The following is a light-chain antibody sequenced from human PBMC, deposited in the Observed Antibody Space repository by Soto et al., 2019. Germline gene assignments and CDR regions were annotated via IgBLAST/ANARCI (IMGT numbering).Light chain of an antibody. CDR1: QSVSSY. V-gene: IGKV3-11*01. CDR3: QQRQHWPPIT. Sequence: EVVLTQSPATLSLSPGERATLSCRSSQSVSSYLAWYQQKPGQAPRLLLYDASNRTTGAPARFGGSGSGTDFTLTISSLEPEDFAVYYCQQRQHWPPITFGQGTRLEIK. J-gene: IGKJ5*01. CDR2: DAS.